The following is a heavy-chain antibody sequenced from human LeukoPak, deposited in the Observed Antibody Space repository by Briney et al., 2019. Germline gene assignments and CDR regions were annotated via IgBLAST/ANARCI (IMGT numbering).Heavy chain of an antibody. CDR2: FIPIFGTA. Sequence: GAPVKVSCKASGGTSSNYAISRVRQAPAQGLEWMGVFIPIFGTANYAQKFQGRVTITADESTSTAYMELSSLRSEDTAVYYCARATVTTYNWFDPWGQGTLVTVSS. D-gene: IGHD4-17*01. CDR3: ARATVTTYNWFDP. V-gene: IGHV1-69*13. CDR1: GGTSSNYA. J-gene: IGHJ5*02.